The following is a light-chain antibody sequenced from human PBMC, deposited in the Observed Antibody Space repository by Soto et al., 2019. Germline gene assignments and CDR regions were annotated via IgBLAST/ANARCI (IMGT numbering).Light chain of an antibody. J-gene: IGKJ2*01. CDR2: TAS. Sequence: GDRVTLTCRASQRVTTYLNWYQQKPGNAPKLLISTASTLQRGVPSRFSGSGSGTDFTLTITTLQPGDFATYFCQQSYSTPYTFGQGTKLEIK. CDR1: QRVTTY. V-gene: IGKV1-39*01. CDR3: QQSYSTPYT.